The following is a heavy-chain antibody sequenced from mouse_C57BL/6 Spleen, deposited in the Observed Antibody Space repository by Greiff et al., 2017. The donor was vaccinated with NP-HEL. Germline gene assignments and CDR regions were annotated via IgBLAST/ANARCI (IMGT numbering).Heavy chain of an antibody. CDR1: GFTFSSYG. V-gene: IGHV5-6*01. D-gene: IGHD4-1*01. CDR2: ISSGGSYT. Sequence: EVQLVESGGDLVKPGGSLKLSCAASGFTFSSYGMSWVRQTPDKRLEWVATISSGGSYTYYPDSVKGRFTISIDNAKNTLYLQMSSLKTEDTAMYYCARLTGTGAMDYWGQGTSVTVSS. CDR3: ARLTGTGAMDY. J-gene: IGHJ4*01.